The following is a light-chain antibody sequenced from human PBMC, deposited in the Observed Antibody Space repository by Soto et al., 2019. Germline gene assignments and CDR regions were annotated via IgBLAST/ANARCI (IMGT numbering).Light chain of an antibody. Sequence: SALTQPASVSGSPGQSITISCTGTSSDVGSYNLVSWYQHHPGKAPKLMIYEGSKRPSGVSSRFSGSKSGNTASLTISGLQAEDEADYYCCSYAGSRTIYVFGTGTKVTVL. CDR3: CSYAGSRTIYV. CDR1: SSDVGSYNL. V-gene: IGLV2-23*01. J-gene: IGLJ1*01. CDR2: EGS.